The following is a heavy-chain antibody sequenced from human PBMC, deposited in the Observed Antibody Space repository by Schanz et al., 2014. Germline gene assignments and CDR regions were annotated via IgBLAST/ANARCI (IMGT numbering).Heavy chain of an antibody. CDR3: AKQHIVRGVIYLNWFDS. CDR1: GFNFSSYS. D-gene: IGHD3-10*01. J-gene: IGHJ5*01. Sequence: EVKMVESGGGLVKPGGSLRLSCAASGFNFSSYSLNWVRQAPGKGLEWVSSISYGTSYIYYAESVKGRFTISRDNAKNSLYLQMNGLRAEDTAVYYCAKQHIVRGVIYLNWFDSWGQGTLVTVSS. V-gene: IGHV3-21*01. CDR2: ISYGTSYI.